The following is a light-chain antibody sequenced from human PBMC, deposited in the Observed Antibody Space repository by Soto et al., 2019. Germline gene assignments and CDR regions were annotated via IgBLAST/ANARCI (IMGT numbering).Light chain of an antibody. CDR2: GAS. CDR1: QSVSSSY. CDR3: QQYGSSPCT. V-gene: IGKV3-20*01. J-gene: IGKJ1*01. Sequence: EIVLTQSPGPLSLSPGERATLSCRASQSVSSSYLAWYQQKPGQAPRLLIYGASSRATGLPDRFSGSGSGTDFTLTISRLEPEDVAVYYCQQYGSSPCTCGQGTKVEIK.